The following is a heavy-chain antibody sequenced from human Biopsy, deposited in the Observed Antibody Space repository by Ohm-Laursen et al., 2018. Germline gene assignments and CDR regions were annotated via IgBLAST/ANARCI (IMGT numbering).Heavy chain of an antibody. J-gene: IGHJ6*02. CDR2: IFYDGSNT. V-gene: IGHV3-30*18. D-gene: IGHD5-18*01. CDR3: AKDRYNYTPIGGFSMDV. CDR1: GFTFNNYG. Sequence: SLRLSCSATGFTFNNYGMQWVRQAPGKGLEWVAFIFYDGSNTYYADSVKGRFTISRDNSRDTLYLQMSSLRAEDTAVYYCAKDRYNYTPIGGFSMDVWGQGTTVTVPS.